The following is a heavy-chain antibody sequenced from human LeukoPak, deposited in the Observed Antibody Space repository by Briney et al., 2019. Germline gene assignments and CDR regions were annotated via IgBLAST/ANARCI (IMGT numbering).Heavy chain of an antibody. V-gene: IGHV1-46*01. Sequence: ASVKVPCKASGYTFTSYYMHWVRQAPGQGLEWMGIINPSGGSTSYAQKFQGRVTMTRDTSTSTVYMELSSLRSEDTAVYYCARVLTIPYGMDVWGQGTTVTVSS. CDR3: ARVLTIPYGMDV. CDR2: INPSGGST. J-gene: IGHJ6*02. CDR1: GYTFTSYY. D-gene: IGHD2/OR15-2a*01.